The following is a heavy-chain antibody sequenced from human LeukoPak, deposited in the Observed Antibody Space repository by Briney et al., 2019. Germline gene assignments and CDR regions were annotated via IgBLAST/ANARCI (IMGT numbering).Heavy chain of an antibody. D-gene: IGHD2-15*01. CDR2: IRSKAYGGTT. V-gene: IGHV3-49*04. Sequence: GGSLRLSCTASGFTFGDYAMSWVRQAPGKGLEWGGFIRSKAYGGTTEYAASVKGRFTISRDDSKSIAYLQMNSLKTENTAVYYCTRGAVVRHYYYGMDVWGQGTTVTVSS. J-gene: IGHJ6*02. CDR1: GFTFGDYA. CDR3: TRGAVVRHYYYGMDV.